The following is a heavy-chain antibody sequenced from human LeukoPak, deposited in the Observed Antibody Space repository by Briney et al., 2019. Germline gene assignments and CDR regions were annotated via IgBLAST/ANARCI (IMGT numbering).Heavy chain of an antibody. D-gene: IGHD7-27*01. J-gene: IGHJ6*03. CDR1: GGSVSSSSYY. V-gene: IGHV4-39*07. Sequence: SETLSLTCTVSGGSVSSSSYYWGWIRQPPGKGLECIGSIYYSGSTYYNPSLKSRVTISVDTSKNQFSLKLSSVTAADTAVYYCARDLSNRGRDYCYYMDVWGKGTTVTVSS. CDR2: IYYSGST. CDR3: ARDLSNRGRDYCYYMDV.